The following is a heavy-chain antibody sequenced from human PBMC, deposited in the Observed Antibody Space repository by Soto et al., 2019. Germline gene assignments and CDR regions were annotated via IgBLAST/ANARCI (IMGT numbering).Heavy chain of an antibody. CDR2: ITSSGDST. V-gene: IGHV3-23*01. J-gene: IGHJ6*03. D-gene: IGHD3-3*01. CDR1: GFTFSSYA. Sequence: GGSLRLSCAASGFTFSSYAMSWVRQAPGKGLEWVSAITSSGDSTYYADSVKGRVTISRDNSKNTLYVQMNSLRAEDTAEYYCAKAASYDFWSGYDSYMDVWGKGTTVTVSS. CDR3: AKAASYDFWSGYDSYMDV.